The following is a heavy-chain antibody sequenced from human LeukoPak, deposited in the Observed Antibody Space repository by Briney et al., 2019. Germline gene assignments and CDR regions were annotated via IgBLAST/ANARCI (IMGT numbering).Heavy chain of an antibody. CDR3: SRAHRDAFAI. CDR1: GFTFSDYY. V-gene: IGHV3-11*04. CDR2: ITSSGSAI. Sequence: PGGSLRLSCAASGFTFSDYYLGWIRQAPGNGLEWVAYITSSGSAIYHADSVKGRFTISRDNAKNSLYLQMNTLKAEDTAVYYCSRAHRDAFAISGQGTMVTVSS. J-gene: IGHJ3*02.